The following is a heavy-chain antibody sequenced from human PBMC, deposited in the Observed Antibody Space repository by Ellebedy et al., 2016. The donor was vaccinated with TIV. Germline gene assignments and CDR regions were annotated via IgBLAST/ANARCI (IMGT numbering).Heavy chain of an antibody. V-gene: IGHV3-74*01. CDR1: GFTFSSYF. J-gene: IGHJ4*02. CDR3: ARYGDYVV. CDR2: INSDVSST. D-gene: IGHD4-17*01. Sequence: GGSLRLXCAASGFTFSSYFMHWVCQAPGKGPVWVPLINSDVSSTTYADSVKARFTISRDNAKNTLYLQMNSQRAEDTAVYYCARYGDYVVWGQGTLVTVSS.